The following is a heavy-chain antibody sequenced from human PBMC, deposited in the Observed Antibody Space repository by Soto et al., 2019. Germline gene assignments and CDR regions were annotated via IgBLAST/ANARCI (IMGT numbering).Heavy chain of an antibody. J-gene: IGHJ6*02. CDR3: ASRNDYYYYGMDV. CDR1: GGSISSGGYS. CDR2: IYHSGST. V-gene: IGHV4-30-2*01. Sequence: SETLSLTCAVSGGSISSGGYSWSWIRQPPGKGLEWIGYIYHSGSTYYNPSLKSRVTISVDRSKNQSSLKLSSVTAADTAVYYCASRNDYYYYGMDVWGQGTTVTVSS.